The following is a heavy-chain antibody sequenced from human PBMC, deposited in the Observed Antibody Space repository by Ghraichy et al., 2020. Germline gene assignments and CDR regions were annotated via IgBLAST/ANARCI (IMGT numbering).Heavy chain of an antibody. V-gene: IGHV3-48*03. Sequence: GGSLRLSCAASGFTFSSYEMNWVRQAPGKGLEWVSYISSSGSTIYYADSVKGRFTISRDNAKNSLYLQMNSLRAEDTAVYYCARIMVQGVTVDYWGQGTLVTVSS. CDR1: GFTFSSYE. J-gene: IGHJ4*02. D-gene: IGHD3-10*01. CDR2: ISSSGSTI. CDR3: ARIMVQGVTVDY.